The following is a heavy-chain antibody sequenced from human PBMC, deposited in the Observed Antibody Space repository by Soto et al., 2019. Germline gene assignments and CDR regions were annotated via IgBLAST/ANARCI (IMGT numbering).Heavy chain of an antibody. CDR1: GFPFDDFA. V-gene: IGHV3-73*01. J-gene: IGHJ2*01. CDR3: ATLPNVDGGVGGRYFDL. D-gene: IGHD4-17*01. Sequence: PGGSLRLSCTGSGFPFDDFAINWVRQAPGKGLGWIGRIRNKVNSYATVYPASVRGRFRLSRDDSKNTAYLQMNSLRTDDTAVYYCATLPNVDGGVGGRYFDLWGRGTLVTVSS. CDR2: IRNKVNSYAT.